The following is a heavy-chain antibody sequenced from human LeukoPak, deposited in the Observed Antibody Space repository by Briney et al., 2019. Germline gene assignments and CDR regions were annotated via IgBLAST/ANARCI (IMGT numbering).Heavy chain of an antibody. CDR1: GYTLTELS. Sequence: ASVKVSCKVSGYTLTELSMHWVRQAPGKGLEWMGGFDPEDGETIYAQKFQGRVTMTEDTSTDTAYMELSSLRSEDTAVYYCATEFVSAAAGTRWFDPWGQGTLVTVSS. V-gene: IGHV1-24*01. D-gene: IGHD6-13*01. CDR2: FDPEDGET. J-gene: IGHJ5*02. CDR3: ATEFVSAAAGTRWFDP.